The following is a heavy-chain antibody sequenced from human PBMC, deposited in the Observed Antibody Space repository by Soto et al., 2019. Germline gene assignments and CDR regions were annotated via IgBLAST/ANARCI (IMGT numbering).Heavy chain of an antibody. CDR2: FYNTGFI. Sequence: EVQLVESGGGWIQPGGSLRLSCAASGFTVSVDSLIWVRQAPGKGLEWVSLFYNTGFIHYADSVKGRFTISRDNSKNTLCLQVNSLRAEDAAVYFCARHDWLDPWGQGTLVTVSS. CDR1: GFTVSVDS. V-gene: IGHV3-53*01. CDR3: ARHDWLDP. J-gene: IGHJ5*02.